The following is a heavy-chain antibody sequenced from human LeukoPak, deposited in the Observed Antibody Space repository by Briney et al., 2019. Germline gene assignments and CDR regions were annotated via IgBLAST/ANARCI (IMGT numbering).Heavy chain of an antibody. J-gene: IGHJ3*02. CDR1: GYTLTELS. D-gene: IGHD1-26*01. CDR3: ATGSRVGATYAFDI. Sequence: ASVKVSCKVSGYTLTELSMHWVRQAPGKGLEWMGGFDPEDGETIYAQKFQGRVTMTEDTSTDTAYMELSSLRSEDTAVYYCATGSRVGATYAFDIWGQGTMVTVSS. V-gene: IGHV1-24*01. CDR2: FDPEDGET.